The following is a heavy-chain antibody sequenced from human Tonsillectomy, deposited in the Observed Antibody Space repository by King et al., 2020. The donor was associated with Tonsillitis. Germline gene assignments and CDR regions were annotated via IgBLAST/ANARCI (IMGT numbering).Heavy chain of an antibody. CDR1: GFTFSDYY. J-gene: IGHJ4*02. D-gene: IGHD3-22*01. CDR2: ISSSSSYT. CDR3: ARFVSSGYYYLFDY. Sequence: QVQLVESGGGLVKPGGSLRLSCAASGFTFSDYYMSWIRQAPGKGLEWVSYISSSSSYTNYADSVKGRFTISRDNAKNSLYLQMNSLRAEDTAVYYCARFVSSGYYYLFDYWGQGTLVTVSS. V-gene: IGHV3-11*05.